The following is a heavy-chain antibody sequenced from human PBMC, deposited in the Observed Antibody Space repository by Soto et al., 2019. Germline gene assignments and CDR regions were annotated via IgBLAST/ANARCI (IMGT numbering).Heavy chain of an antibody. J-gene: IGHJ6*02. CDR1: GGSISSSSYY. CDR2: IYYSGST. Sequence: SETLSLTCAVSGGSISSSSYYWGWIRQPPGKGLEWIGSIYYSGSTYYNPSLKSRVTISVDTSKNQFSLKLSSVTAADTAVYYCARSYYDILTGYSTRYYYYYYGMDVWGQGTTVTVSS. V-gene: IGHV4-39*01. D-gene: IGHD3-9*01. CDR3: ARSYYDILTGYSTRYYYYYYGMDV.